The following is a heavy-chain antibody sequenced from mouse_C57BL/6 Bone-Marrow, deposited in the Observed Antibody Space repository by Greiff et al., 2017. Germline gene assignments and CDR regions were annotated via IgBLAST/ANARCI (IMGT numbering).Heavy chain of an antibody. CDR2: IYPGSGST. D-gene: IGHD2-2*01. J-gene: IGHJ2*01. V-gene: IGHV1-55*01. CDR3: ARWVVTTTGYYFDY. Sequence: QVQLQQPGAELVKPGASVKMSCKASGYTFTSYWITWVKQRPGQGLEWIGDIYPGSGSTNYNEKFKSKATLTVDTSSSTAYMQLSSLTSEDSAVYYWARWVVTTTGYYFDYWGQGTTLTVSS. CDR1: GYTFTSYW.